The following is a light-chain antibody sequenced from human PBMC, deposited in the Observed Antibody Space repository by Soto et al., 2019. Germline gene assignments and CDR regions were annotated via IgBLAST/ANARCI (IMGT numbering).Light chain of an antibody. V-gene: IGKV1-12*02. CDR3: QQANSFPFT. CDR2: AAS. J-gene: IGKJ3*01. Sequence: DIQMTQSPSYVSASIGDRVTITCRASQIIGSWLAWYQQKPGRAPTLLIYAASSLRSGVPSRFRGSGSGTDFNLTITSLQAEDSATYYCQQANSFPFTFGPGTKVNIK. CDR1: QIIGSW.